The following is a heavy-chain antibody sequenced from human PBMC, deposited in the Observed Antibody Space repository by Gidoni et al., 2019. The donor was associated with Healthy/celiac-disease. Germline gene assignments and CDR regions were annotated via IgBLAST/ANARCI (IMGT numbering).Heavy chain of an antibody. CDR3: ARGVEMATIGNSYYFDY. CDR1: GGSFSGYY. CDR2: ITHSGST. J-gene: IGHJ4*02. V-gene: IGHV4-34*01. D-gene: IGHD5-12*01. Sequence: QVQLQQWGAGLFKPSETLSLTCAVYGGSFSGYYWSWIRQPPGKGLEWIGEITHSGSTNYNPSLKSRVTISVDTSKNQFSLKLSSVTAADTAVYYCARGVEMATIGNSYYFDYWGQGTLVTVSS.